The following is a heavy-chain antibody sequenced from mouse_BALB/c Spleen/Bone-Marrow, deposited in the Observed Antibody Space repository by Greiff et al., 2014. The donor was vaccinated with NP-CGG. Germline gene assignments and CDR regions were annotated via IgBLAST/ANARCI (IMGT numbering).Heavy chain of an antibody. J-gene: IGHJ4*01. CDR1: GYAFTNYL. CDR2: INPGSGGT. V-gene: IGHV1-54*01. Sequence: QVTLKESGAELVRPGTSVKVSCKASGYAFTNYLMEWVKQRPGQGLEWIGVINPGSGGTNYNEKFRGKATLTADKSSSTAYMQLSSLTSDDSAVYFCARCLTGTSALDFWGQGTSVTVSS. D-gene: IGHD4-1*01. CDR3: ARCLTGTSALDF.